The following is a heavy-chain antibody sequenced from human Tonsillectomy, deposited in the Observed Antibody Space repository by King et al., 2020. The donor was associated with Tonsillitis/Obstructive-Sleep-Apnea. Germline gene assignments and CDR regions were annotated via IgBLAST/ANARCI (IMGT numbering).Heavy chain of an antibody. CDR2: IGTGDDT. Sequence: VQLVESGGGLVQPGGSLRLSCAASGFTFSTYDMHWVRQATGKGLEWVSVIGTGDDTYYSGSVKGRFTISRENIKNSLYLQMNSLTAGDTATYFCGSGIGKPPHGVDVWGQGTTVTVSS. V-gene: IGHV3-13*01. D-gene: IGHD1-1*01. CDR3: GSGIGKPPHGVDV. CDR1: GFTFSTYD. J-gene: IGHJ6*02.